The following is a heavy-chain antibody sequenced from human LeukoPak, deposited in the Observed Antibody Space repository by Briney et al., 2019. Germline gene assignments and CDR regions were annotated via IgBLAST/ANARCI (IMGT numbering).Heavy chain of an antibody. CDR2: IYYTGST. J-gene: IGHJ4*02. CDR1: GGSISSLY. Sequence: SETLSLTCSVSGGSISSLYWSWIRQPPGKEREGIGYIYYTGSTNYNPSLKSRVTMFVDMSKNQFSLRLSSVTAADTAVYYCARHRAYSSSSPFDYWGQGTLVTVSS. V-gene: IGHV4-59*08. D-gene: IGHD6-6*01. CDR3: ARHRAYSSSSPFDY.